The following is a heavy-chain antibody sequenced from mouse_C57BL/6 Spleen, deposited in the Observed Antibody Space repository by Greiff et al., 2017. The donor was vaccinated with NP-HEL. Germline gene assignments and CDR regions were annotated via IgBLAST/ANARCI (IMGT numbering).Heavy chain of an antibody. CDR1: GYTFTSYW. CDR3: ARKGVVTTMYFDV. D-gene: IGHD2-2*01. V-gene: IGHV1-69*01. J-gene: IGHJ1*03. Sequence: QVQLQQPGAELVMPGASVKLSCKASGYTFTSYWMHWVKQRPGQGLEWIGEIDPSDSYTNYNQKFKGKSTLTVDKSSSTAYMQLSSLTSEDSAVYYCARKGVVTTMYFDVWGTGTTVTVSS. CDR2: IDPSDSYT.